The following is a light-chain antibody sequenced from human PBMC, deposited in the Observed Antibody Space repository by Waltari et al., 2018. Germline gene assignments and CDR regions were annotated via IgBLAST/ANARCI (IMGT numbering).Light chain of an antibody. CDR1: SSDIGTYDW. V-gene: IGLV2-14*03. CDR2: DVR. Sequence: PASVSGSPGQSITISCTGSSSDIGTYDWVSWYQQHPGEAPKLMIYDVRQRPSGVSDRFSGSKSGNTASLTVSGLQAEDEADYYCSTYLRSSAPVVFGGG. J-gene: IGLJ2*01. CDR3: STYLRSSAPVV.